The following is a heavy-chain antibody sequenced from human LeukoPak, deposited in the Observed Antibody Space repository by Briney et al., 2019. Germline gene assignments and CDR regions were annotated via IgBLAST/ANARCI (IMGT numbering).Heavy chain of an antibody. V-gene: IGHV3-20*04. Sequence: GGSVRLLCAPSGFSFDDYGLTWARHAPGRGREWVSGINWNGDSTDYADSVKGRFTISRDNAKNSLYLQMNSLRAEDTALYYCARDLRVVITGSFDSWGQGTLVTVSS. CDR2: INWNGDST. D-gene: IGHD3-22*01. CDR3: ARDLRVVITGSFDS. J-gene: IGHJ4*02. CDR1: GFSFDDYG.